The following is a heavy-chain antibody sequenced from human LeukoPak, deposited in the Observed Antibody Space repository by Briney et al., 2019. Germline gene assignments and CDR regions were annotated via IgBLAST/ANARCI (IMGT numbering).Heavy chain of an antibody. Sequence: PGGSLRLSCAASGFTFSDYYMSWIRQAPGKGLEWVANIKEDGSEKDYVDSVKGRFNISRDNAKNSLYLQMSSLRAEDTAVYFCARDRIGGEEYWGQGTLVTVSS. V-gene: IGHV3-7*01. CDR3: ARDRIGGEEY. J-gene: IGHJ4*02. D-gene: IGHD3-16*01. CDR2: IKEDGSEK. CDR1: GFTFSDYY.